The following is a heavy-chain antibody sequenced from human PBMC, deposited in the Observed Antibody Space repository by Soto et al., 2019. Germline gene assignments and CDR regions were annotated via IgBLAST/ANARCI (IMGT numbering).Heavy chain of an antibody. CDR3: AGEGALATFGVV. V-gene: IGHV4-59*01. D-gene: IGHD3-3*01. J-gene: IGHJ4*02. CDR2: VYYGGST. CDR1: GDSIRSYY. Sequence: SETLSLTCTVSGDSIRSYYWTWIRQPPGRGLEWIGHVYYGGSTNYNPSLQSRVTISLDTSKNQFSRRLTSMTAADAAVYYCAGEGALATFGVVWGQGTRVTVSS.